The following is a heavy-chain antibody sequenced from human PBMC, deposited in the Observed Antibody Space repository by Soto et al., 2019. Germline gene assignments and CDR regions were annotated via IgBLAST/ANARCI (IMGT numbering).Heavy chain of an antibody. CDR2: TYYRSKWYN. J-gene: IGHJ4*02. Sequence: QAQLQQSGPVLVKPSKTLSINCAISGASVSSDSAAWNWIRQSPSRVLEWLGRTYYRSKWYNDCAISVKRRITTKTDTSKNQYFLQLNSSTPDDTPVYDCARARYCSGWFFDTLGQGTLVTVSS. D-gene: IGHD6-13*01. CDR1: GASVSSDSAA. V-gene: IGHV6-1*01. CDR3: ARARYCSGWFFDT.